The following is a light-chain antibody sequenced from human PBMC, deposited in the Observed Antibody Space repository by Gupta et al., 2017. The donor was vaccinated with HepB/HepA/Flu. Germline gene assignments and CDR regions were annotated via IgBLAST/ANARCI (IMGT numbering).Light chain of an antibody. CDR3: QQYNGYSGT. J-gene: IGKJ1*01. V-gene: IGKV1-5*03. CDR1: QSISSW. CDR2: KAS. Sequence: DIQMTQSPSTLSASVGDRVTITCRASQSISSWLAWYQQKPGKAPKLLIYKASSLESGVPSSFSGSGSGTEFTLTISSLQPDDFATYYCQQYNGYSGTFGQGTKVEIK.